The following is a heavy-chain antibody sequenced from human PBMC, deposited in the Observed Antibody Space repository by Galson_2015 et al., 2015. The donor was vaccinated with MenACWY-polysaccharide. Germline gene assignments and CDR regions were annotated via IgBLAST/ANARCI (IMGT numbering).Heavy chain of an antibody. V-gene: IGHV3-30-3*01. D-gene: IGHD2-15*01. J-gene: IGHJ4*02. Sequence: SLRLSCAASGITFSRDGFHWVRQAPGKGLEWVAVSRSHNSKQFYADSVKGRFTVSRDESTSTLYLQMNSLRPEDTAVYYCARDRPDCSVGTCLPGNYFDYWGQGTLVTVSS. CDR2: SRSHNSKQ. CDR3: ARDRPDCSVGTCLPGNYFDY. CDR1: GITFSRDG.